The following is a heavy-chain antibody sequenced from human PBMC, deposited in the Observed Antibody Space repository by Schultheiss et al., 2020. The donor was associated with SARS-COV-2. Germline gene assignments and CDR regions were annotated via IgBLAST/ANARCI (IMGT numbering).Heavy chain of an antibody. CDR1: GFTFSSYS. CDR3: TTGSRGGEDY. Sequence: GGSLRLSCAASGFTFSSYSMNWVRQAPGKGLEWIGRIKSRNDGGTADHAKPLKARFTISRDDSKNTLFLQMNNLKTEDTAVYYCTTGSRGGEDYWGQGTLVTVSS. V-gene: IGHV3-15*01. CDR2: IKSRNDGGTA. D-gene: IGHD2-21*01. J-gene: IGHJ4*02.